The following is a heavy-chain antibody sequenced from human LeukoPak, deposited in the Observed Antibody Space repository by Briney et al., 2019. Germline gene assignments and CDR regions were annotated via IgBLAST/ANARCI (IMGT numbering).Heavy chain of an antibody. CDR1: AGSFSGYY. Sequence: SETLSCTCAVYAGSFSGYYWSWLPHAPGKGLEWFGEINHSGSTNYNPSLKSRVTISVDTSKYQFSLKLSSVTAADTAVYYCARVRITMVRGVNPADYWGQGTLVTVSS. V-gene: IGHV4-34*01. D-gene: IGHD3-10*01. CDR2: INHSGST. J-gene: IGHJ4*02. CDR3: ARVRITMVRGVNPADY.